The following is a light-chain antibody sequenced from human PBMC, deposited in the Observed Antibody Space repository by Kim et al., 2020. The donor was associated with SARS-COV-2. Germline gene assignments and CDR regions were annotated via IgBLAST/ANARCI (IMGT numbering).Light chain of an antibody. CDR2: NNN. J-gene: IGLJ3*02. Sequence: GQRVTISCSGSSSNIGSKTVNWYQQLPGTAPKLLIYNNNQRPSGVPDRFSGSKSGTSASLAISGLQSEDEADYYYAAWDARLDGWVFGGGTQLTVL. CDR3: AAWDARLDGWV. V-gene: IGLV1-44*01. CDR1: SSNIGSKT.